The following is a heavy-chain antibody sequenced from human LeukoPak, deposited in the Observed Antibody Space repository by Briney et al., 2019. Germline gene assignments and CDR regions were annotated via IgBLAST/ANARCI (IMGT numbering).Heavy chain of an antibody. CDR2: ISGSGRST. Sequence: GGSLRLSCAASGFTFSNYVMNWVRQAPGKGLEWVSGISGSGRSTYYADSVKGRFTISRDDSKNTLYLQMNSLRAEDTAVYYCARDLGQYYDTSDNWFDPWGQGTLVTVSS. D-gene: IGHD3-22*01. CDR3: ARDLGQYYDTSDNWFDP. J-gene: IGHJ5*02. V-gene: IGHV3-23*01. CDR1: GFTFSNYV.